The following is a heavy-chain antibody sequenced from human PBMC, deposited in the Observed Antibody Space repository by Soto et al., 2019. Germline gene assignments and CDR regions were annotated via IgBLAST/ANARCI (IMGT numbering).Heavy chain of an antibody. V-gene: IGHV4-59*01. D-gene: IGHD2-21*02. Sequence: SETLSLTCTVSGGSISSYYWSWIRQPPGKGLEWIGYIYYSGSTNYNPSLKSRVTISVDTSKNQFSLKLSSVPAADTAVYYCARYVTDFYYYYYMDVWGKGTTVTVSS. CDR2: IYYSGST. J-gene: IGHJ6*03. CDR3: ARYVTDFYYYYYMDV. CDR1: GGSISSYY.